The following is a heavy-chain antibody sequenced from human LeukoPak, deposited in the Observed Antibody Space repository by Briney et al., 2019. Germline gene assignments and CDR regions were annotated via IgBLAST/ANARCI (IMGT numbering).Heavy chain of an antibody. CDR3: ARLPDIVVVPAALGS. V-gene: IGHV1-69*02. Sequence: RASVKVSCKASGGTFSSYTISWVRQAPGQGLEWMGRIIPILGIANYAQKFQGRVTITADKSTSTAYMELSSLRSGDTAVYYCARLPDIVVVPAALGSWGQGTLVTVSS. CDR1: GGTFSSYT. D-gene: IGHD2-2*01. CDR2: IIPILGIA. J-gene: IGHJ4*02.